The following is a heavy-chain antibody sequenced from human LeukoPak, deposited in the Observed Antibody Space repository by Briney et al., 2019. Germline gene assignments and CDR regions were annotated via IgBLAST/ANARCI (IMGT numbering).Heavy chain of an antibody. CDR1: GFTFSTYG. D-gene: IGHD6-19*01. Sequence: GGSLRLSCAASGFTFSTYGMHWVRQAPGKGLEWVAFISYDGSNKYYADSVKGRFTISRDNSKNTLYLQMNSLRAEDTAVYYCAKEGSPGQWLVPVDYWGQGTLVTVSS. V-gene: IGHV3-30*18. J-gene: IGHJ4*02. CDR2: ISYDGSNK. CDR3: AKEGSPGQWLVPVDY.